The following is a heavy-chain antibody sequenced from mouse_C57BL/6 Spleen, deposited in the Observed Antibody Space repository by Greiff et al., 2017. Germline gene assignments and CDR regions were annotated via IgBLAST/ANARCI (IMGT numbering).Heavy chain of an antibody. CDR2: IDPSASYT. D-gene: IGHD1-1*01. Sequence: QVQLQQPGAELVMPGASVKLSCKASGYTFTSYWMHWVKQRPGQGLEWIGEIDPSASYTNYNQKFKGKSTLTVDKSSSTAYMQLSSLTSEDSAVYYCARYGSSLDYWGQGTTLTVSS. J-gene: IGHJ2*01. CDR3: ARYGSSLDY. V-gene: IGHV1-69*01. CDR1: GYTFTSYW.